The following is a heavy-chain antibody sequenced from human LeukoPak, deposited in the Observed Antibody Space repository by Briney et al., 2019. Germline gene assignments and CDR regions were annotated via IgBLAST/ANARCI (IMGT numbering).Heavy chain of an antibody. V-gene: IGHV3-23*01. Sequence: PGGSLRLSCVASGFSFCNTDMNWVRQGPGKWLEWVSHISGRTDRTFYADSVEGRFTISRDNSKNTVYLQMNNLRAEDTAVYYCAREIGVPGLFDPLVQGTLVSVSS. J-gene: IGHJ5*02. D-gene: IGHD3-10*01. CDR1: GFSFCNTD. CDR2: ISGRTDRT. CDR3: AREIGVPGLFDP.